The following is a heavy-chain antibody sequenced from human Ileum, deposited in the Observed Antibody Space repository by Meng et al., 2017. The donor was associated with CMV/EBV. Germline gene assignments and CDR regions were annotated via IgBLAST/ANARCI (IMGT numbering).Heavy chain of an antibody. D-gene: IGHD6-13*01. CDR2: ISGSGITT. V-gene: IGHV3-23*01. J-gene: IGHJ4*02. CDR3: AKDQGFSAASG. CDR1: EFTFRNNT. Sequence: SCAASEFTFRNNTMGWVRQAPEKGLGWVSSISGSGITTYYEDSVKGRFTISRDNSRDTLYLDMNSLRAEDTALYYCAKDQGFSAASGGDQGTLVTISS.